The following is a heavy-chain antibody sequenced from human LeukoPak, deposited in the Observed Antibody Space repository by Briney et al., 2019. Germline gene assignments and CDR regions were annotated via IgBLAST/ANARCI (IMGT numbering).Heavy chain of an antibody. J-gene: IGHJ5*02. D-gene: IGHD2-2*01. Sequence: ASVKVSCKASGYTFTSYGISWVRQAPGQGLEWLGWISAYNGNTNYAQKLQGRVTMTTDTSTSTAYMELRSLRSDDTAVYYCARDQQYQLLRNWFDPWGQGALVTVSS. V-gene: IGHV1-18*01. CDR3: ARDQQYQLLRNWFDP. CDR1: GYTFTSYG. CDR2: ISAYNGNT.